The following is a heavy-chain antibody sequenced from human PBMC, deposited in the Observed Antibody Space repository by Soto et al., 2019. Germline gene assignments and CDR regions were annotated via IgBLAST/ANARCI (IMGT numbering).Heavy chain of an antibody. CDR2: IIPIFGTA. V-gene: IGHV1-69*13. D-gene: IGHD2-21*02. J-gene: IGHJ6*02. Sequence: GAPVKVSCKASGGALSSYAISWVRQATGKGLEWMGGIIPIFGTANYAQKFQGRVTITADESTSTAYMELSSLRSEGTAVYYCARDPYCGGDCYLDYYYGMDVWGQGTTVTVSS. CDR1: GGALSSYA. CDR3: ARDPYCGGDCYLDYYYGMDV.